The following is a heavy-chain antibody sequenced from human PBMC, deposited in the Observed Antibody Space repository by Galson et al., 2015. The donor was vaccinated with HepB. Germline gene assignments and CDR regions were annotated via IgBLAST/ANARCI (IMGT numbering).Heavy chain of an antibody. CDR3: ARDGAFITIFSWNAFDI. CDR2: INPSGGST. J-gene: IGHJ3*02. D-gene: IGHD3-9*01. V-gene: IGHV1-46*03. CDR1: GYTFTSYD. Sequence: SVKVSCKASGYTFTSYDMRWVRQAPGQGLEWMGIINPSGGSTSYAQKFQGRVTMTMDTSTSTAYMELSSLRSEDTAVYYCARDGAFITIFSWNAFDIWGQGTMVTVSS.